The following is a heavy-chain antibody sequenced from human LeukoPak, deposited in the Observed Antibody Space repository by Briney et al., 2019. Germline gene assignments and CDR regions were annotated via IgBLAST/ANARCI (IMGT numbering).Heavy chain of an antibody. D-gene: IGHD3-22*01. CDR3: AREKKYYYDSSGYRPLDY. CDR1: GFTFSSYE. J-gene: IGHJ4*02. Sequence: PGESLRLSCAASGFTFSSYEMNWVRQAPGKGLEWVSSISSSSSYIYYADSVKGRFTISRDNAKNSLYLQMNSLRAEDTAVYYCAREKKYYYDSSGYRPLDYWGQGTLVTVSS. V-gene: IGHV3-21*01. CDR2: ISSSSSYI.